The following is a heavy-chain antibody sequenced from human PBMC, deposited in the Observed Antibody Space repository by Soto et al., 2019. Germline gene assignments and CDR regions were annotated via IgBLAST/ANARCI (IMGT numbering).Heavy chain of an antibody. CDR3: AKDLGSEWCHYNWFDP. J-gene: IGHJ5*02. Sequence: ELQLLESGGGLVQPGGSLRLSCAASGFTFSDYAMSWVRQAPGKGLEWVSAIGTRDDIFYADSVKGRFTISRDDSKNTLYLQMNSLRAEDTALYYGAKDLGSEWCHYNWFDPWGQGTLVTVSS. V-gene: IGHV3-23*01. CDR1: GFTFSDYA. CDR2: IGTRDDI. D-gene: IGHD2-8*01.